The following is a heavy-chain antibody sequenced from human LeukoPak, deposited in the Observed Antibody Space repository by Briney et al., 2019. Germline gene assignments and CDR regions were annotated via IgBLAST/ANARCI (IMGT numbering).Heavy chain of an antibody. D-gene: IGHD3-22*01. V-gene: IGHV4-59*12. CDR3: AREAKNYDGDGYYLDY. J-gene: IGHJ4*02. Sequence: SETLSLTCTVSGGSISNYYWSWIRQPPGKGLEWIGYLYYSGDTHYNPSLKSRVTISVDTSKNQFSLSLSSVTAADTAVFYCAREAKNYDGDGYYLDYWGQGILVTVAS. CDR2: LYYSGDT. CDR1: GGSISNYY.